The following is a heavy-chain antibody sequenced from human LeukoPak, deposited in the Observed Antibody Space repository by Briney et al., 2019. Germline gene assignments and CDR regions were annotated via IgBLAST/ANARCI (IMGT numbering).Heavy chain of an antibody. V-gene: IGHV3-72*01. Sequence: PGGSLRLSCAASGFTFSDHYMDWVRQAPGKGLEWIGRIRDKAASYTTEYAASVKGRFTTSRDDSKKSVYLQMNSLKTEDTAVYYCTRVSYYYDFWGQGTLVTVSS. J-gene: IGHJ4*02. CDR1: GFTFSDHY. CDR3: TRVSYYYDF. CDR2: IRDKAASYTT. D-gene: IGHD3/OR15-3a*01.